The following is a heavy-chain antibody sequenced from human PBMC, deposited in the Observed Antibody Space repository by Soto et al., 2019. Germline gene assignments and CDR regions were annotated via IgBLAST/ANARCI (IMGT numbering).Heavy chain of an antibody. J-gene: IGHJ5*02. Sequence: QVQLQESGPGLVKPSQTLSLTCTVSGGSISSGGYYWSWIRQHPGKGLEWIGYIYYSGSTYYNPSRQSRVTISVDTSKNQFSLKLSSVTAADTAVYYCARDNIAVAGPFDPWGQGTLVTVSS. D-gene: IGHD6-19*01. V-gene: IGHV4-31*03. CDR2: IYYSGST. CDR3: ARDNIAVAGPFDP. CDR1: GGSISSGGYY.